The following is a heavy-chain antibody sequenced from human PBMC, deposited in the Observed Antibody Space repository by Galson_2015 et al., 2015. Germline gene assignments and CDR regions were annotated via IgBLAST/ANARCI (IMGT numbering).Heavy chain of an antibody. CDR1: GGSISSYY. J-gene: IGHJ4*02. CDR3: ARGGAGIAVAGTVDY. Sequence: LSLTCTVSGGSISSYYWSWIRQPPGKGLEWIGYIYYSGSTNYNPSLKSRVTISVDTSKNQFSLKLSSVTAADTAVYYCARGGAGIAVAGTVDYWGQGTLVTVSS. CDR2: IYYSGST. D-gene: IGHD6-19*01. V-gene: IGHV4-59*01.